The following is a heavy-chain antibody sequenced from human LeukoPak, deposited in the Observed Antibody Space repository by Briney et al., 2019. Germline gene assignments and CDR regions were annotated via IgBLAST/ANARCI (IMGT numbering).Heavy chain of an antibody. V-gene: IGHV1-46*01. CDR3: ARSGSFHPGTFDY. CDR2: INPNGGST. Sequence: GASVKVSCKASGYTFTNYYIHWVRQAPRQGLEWVGLINPNGGSTSYAQRFQGRVTVTTDTSTSTAYMELSSLRSEDTAVYYCARSGSFHPGTFDYWGQGTLVTVSS. J-gene: IGHJ4*02. D-gene: IGHD1-26*01. CDR1: GYTFTNYY.